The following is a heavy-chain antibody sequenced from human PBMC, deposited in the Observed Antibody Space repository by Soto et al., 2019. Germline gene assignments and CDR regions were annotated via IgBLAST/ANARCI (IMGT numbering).Heavy chain of an antibody. Sequence: PLESLHISCKGSGYNFANYWIAWVRRMPEKGLEWMGIFYPGDSNVKYSPSFQGQVIISVDKSVTTAYLQWSSLKASDTGMYYCARLISGSLDVWGQGTTVTGPS. V-gene: IGHV5-51*01. CDR1: GYNFANYW. CDR2: FYPGDSNV. J-gene: IGHJ6*02. D-gene: IGHD1-26*01. CDR3: ARLISGSLDV.